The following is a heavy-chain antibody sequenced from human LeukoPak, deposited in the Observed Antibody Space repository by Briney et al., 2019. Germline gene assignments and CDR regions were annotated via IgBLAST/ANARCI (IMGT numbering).Heavy chain of an antibody. J-gene: IGHJ5*02. CDR2: IYTSGST. CDR1: GGSISSGSYF. CDR3: ARQRKLERRFLNSGGTRGHNNWFDP. V-gene: IGHV4-61*02. D-gene: IGHD1-1*01. Sequence: SETLSLTCTVSGGSISSGSYFWNWIRQPAGKGLEWIGRIYTSGSTNYNPSLKSRVTISVDTSKNQFSLKLSSVTAADTAVYYCARQRKLERRFLNSGGTRGHNNWFDPWGQGTLVTVSS.